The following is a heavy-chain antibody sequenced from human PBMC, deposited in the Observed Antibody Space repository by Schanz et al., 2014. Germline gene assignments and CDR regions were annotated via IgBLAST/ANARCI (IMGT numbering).Heavy chain of an antibody. CDR2: ISVYHGHT. Sequence: QVQLVQSAPEVKKPGASVKVSCETSGYSFTKYGINWVRQAPGQGLEWMGWISVYHGHTNYAEKVHGRVTMTTDTSTSTAYMELRSLISDDTAVYYCVRDAGWAFGDYHGMDVWGQGTSVTVSS. J-gene: IGHJ6*02. D-gene: IGHD3-10*01. V-gene: IGHV1-18*01. CDR3: VRDAGWAFGDYHGMDV. CDR1: GYSFTKYG.